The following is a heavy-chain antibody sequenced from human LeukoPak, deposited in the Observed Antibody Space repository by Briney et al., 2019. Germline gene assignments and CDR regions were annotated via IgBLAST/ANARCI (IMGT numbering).Heavy chain of an antibody. Sequence: GGSLRLSCAASGFTFNNAWMSWVRQAPGKGPEWVSVINGGGDDTYYADSVKGRFTISRDNSKNTLYLQMTSLGVGDTAVYYCAKEGSSGWYDYYGLEVWGQGTTVTVSS. J-gene: IGHJ6*02. D-gene: IGHD6-19*01. CDR3: AKEGSSGWYDYYGLEV. CDR1: GFTFNNAW. CDR2: INGGGDDT. V-gene: IGHV3-23*01.